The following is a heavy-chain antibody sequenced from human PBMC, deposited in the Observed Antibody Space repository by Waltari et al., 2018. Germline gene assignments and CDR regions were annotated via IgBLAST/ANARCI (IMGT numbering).Heavy chain of an antibody. Sequence: EVMLVESGGGLVQPGGSLRLAWVASGCTLRTYNMNWVRQARGKGLEWVSYISSGGGTIYYADSVKGRFTISRDNARNSLYLQMNNLRAEDTAVYYCATRGGISNWGLDYWGQGTLVTVSS. CDR1: GCTLRTYN. CDR3: ATRGGISNWGLDY. D-gene: IGHD7-27*01. CDR2: ISSGGGTI. J-gene: IGHJ4*02. V-gene: IGHV3-48*04.